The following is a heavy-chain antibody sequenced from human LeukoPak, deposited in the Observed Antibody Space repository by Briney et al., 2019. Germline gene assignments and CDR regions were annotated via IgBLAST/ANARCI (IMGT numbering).Heavy chain of an antibody. J-gene: IGHJ2*01. D-gene: IGHD6-6*01. CDR1: GGSISSYY. CDR3: ARGIAARPYCYFDL. CDR2: IYYSGST. Sequence: SETLSLTCTVSGGSISSYYWSWIRQPPGKGLEWIGYIYYSGSTNYNPSLKSRVTISVDTSKNQFSLKLSSVTAADTAVYYCARGIAARPYCYFDLWGRGNLVTVSS. V-gene: IGHV4-59*12.